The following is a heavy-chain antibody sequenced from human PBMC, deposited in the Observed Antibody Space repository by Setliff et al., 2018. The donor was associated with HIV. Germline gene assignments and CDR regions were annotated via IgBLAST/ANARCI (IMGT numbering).Heavy chain of an antibody. V-gene: IGHV4-39*01. Sequence: SETLSLTCTVPGGSINRSNYYWGWIRQPPGKGLEWIGTISYTGSTYYDPSLKSRVTMSVDTSKNQFSLKLSSVTAADTAVYYCARQTWEYYDTLTGYYRSPKNFDSWGQGTLVTVSS. CDR2: ISYTGST. CDR3: ARQTWEYYDTLTGYYRSPKNFDS. CDR1: GGSINRSNYY. J-gene: IGHJ4*02. D-gene: IGHD3-9*01.